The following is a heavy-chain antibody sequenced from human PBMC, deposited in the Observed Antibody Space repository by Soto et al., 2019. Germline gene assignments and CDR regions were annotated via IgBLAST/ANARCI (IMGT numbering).Heavy chain of an antibody. CDR2: IYHSGST. CDR3: ARDYNWNYGVFDP. D-gene: IGHD1-7*01. J-gene: IGHJ5*02. Sequence: TLSLTCAVSGYSISSGYYWGWIRQPPGKGLEWIGSIYHSGSTYYNPSLKSRVTISVDTSKNQFSLKLSSVTAADTAVYYCARDYNWNYGVFDPWGQGTLVTVSS. CDR1: GYSISSGYY. V-gene: IGHV4-38-2*02.